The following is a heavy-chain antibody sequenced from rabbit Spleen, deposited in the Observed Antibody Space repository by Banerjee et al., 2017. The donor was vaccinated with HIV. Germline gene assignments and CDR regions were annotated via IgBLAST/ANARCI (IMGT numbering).Heavy chain of an antibody. CDR2: IYTGGSGDT. D-gene: IGHD4-1*01. CDR1: GFSFTSGYW. CDR3: VSDGGWGRLDL. V-gene: IGHV1S45*01. J-gene: IGHJ3*01. Sequence: EQLEESGGGLVKPEGSLTLTCKASGFSFTSGYWSCWVRQAPGKGLELIGCIYTGGSGDTYYANWAKGRFTISKSSSTTVTLQMTRLTVADTATYFCVSDGGWGRLDLWGQGTLVTVS.